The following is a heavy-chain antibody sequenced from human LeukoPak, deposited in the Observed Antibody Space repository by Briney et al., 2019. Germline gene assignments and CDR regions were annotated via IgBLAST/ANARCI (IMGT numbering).Heavy chain of an antibody. J-gene: IGHJ4*02. D-gene: IGHD4-17*01. CDR3: ARLTTVTTVDY. CDR1: GYSLTSYW. V-gene: IGHV5-51*01. Sequence: GESLKISCTGSGYSLTSYWIGWVRQMPGKGLEWVGIIYPGDSDIRYSPSFQGQVTISADKSINTAYLQWSSLKASDTSMYYCARLTTVTTVDYWGQRTLVTVSS. CDR2: IYPGDSDI.